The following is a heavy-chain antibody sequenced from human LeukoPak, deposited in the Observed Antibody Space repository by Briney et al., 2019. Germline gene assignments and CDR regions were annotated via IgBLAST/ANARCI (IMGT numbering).Heavy chain of an antibody. Sequence: GGSLRLSCAASGFTFSKHWMNWVRQAPGKGLEWVANIKQDGSEKYYVDSVKGRFTISRDNAKNSLYLQMNSLRAEDTAVYYCAKDYEEATVTTHFDYWGQGTLVTVSS. V-gene: IGHV3-7*01. CDR1: GFTFSKHW. J-gene: IGHJ4*02. CDR3: AKDYEEATVTTHFDY. CDR2: IKQDGSEK. D-gene: IGHD4-17*01.